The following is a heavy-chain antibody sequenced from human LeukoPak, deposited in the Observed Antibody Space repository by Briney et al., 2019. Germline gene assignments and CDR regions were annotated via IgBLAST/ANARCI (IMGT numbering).Heavy chain of an antibody. J-gene: IGHJ4*02. CDR2: INHSGST. CDR1: GGPFSGYY. Sequence: PSETLSLTCAVYGGPFSGYYWSWIRQPPGKGLEWIGEINHSGSTNYNPSLESRVTISVDTSKNQFSPKLSSVTAADTAVYYCARVRPRQCQFDYWGQGTLVTVSS. V-gene: IGHV4-34*01. CDR3: ARVRPRQCQFDY. D-gene: IGHD5/OR15-5a*01.